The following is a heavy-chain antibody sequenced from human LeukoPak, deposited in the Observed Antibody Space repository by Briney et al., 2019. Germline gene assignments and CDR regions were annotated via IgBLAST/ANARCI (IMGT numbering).Heavy chain of an antibody. D-gene: IGHD6-13*01. Sequence: ASVKVSCKASGYSFNSQGMNWVRQAPGQGLEWMGWINTNTGNPTYAQGFTGRFVFSLDTSVSTAYLQISSLKAEDTAVYYYAVRPESPRGYSSSWSDYWGQGTLVTVSS. CDR1: GYSFNSQG. J-gene: IGHJ4*02. V-gene: IGHV7-4-1*02. CDR3: AVRPESPRGYSSSWSDY. CDR2: INTNTGNP.